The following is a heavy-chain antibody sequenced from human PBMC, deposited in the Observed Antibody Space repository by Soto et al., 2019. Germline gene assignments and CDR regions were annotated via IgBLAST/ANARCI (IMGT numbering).Heavy chain of an antibody. D-gene: IGHD3-10*01. CDR1: GGSISGYY. V-gene: IGHV4-34*01. J-gene: IGHJ4*02. CDR2: IYHSGST. Sequence: SETLSLTCAVYGGSISGYYWSWIRQPPGKGLEWIGEIYHSGSTNYNPSLKSRVTISVDTSKNQFSLKLSSVTAADTAVYYCARWRGGRSSYGSGPVDYWGQGTLVTVSS. CDR3: ARWRGGRSSYGSGPVDY.